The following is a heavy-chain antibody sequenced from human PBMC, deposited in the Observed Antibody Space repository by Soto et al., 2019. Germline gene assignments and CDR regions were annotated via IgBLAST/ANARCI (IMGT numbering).Heavy chain of an antibody. CDR1: GFTFSSYA. J-gene: IGHJ4*02. V-gene: IGHV3-23*01. CDR3: ASHTLPDYGDPLVYFDY. D-gene: IGHD4-17*01. Sequence: GGSLRLSCAASGFTFSSYAMSWVRQAPGKGLEWVSAISGSGGSTYYADSVKGRFTISRDNSKNTLYLQMNSLRAEDTAVYYCASHTLPDYGDPLVYFDYWGQGTLVTVSS. CDR2: ISGSGGST.